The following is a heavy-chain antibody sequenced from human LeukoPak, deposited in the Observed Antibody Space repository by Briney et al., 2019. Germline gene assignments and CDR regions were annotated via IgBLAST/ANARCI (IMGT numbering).Heavy chain of an antibody. D-gene: IGHD2-15*01. CDR2: IRYDGNNI. V-gene: IGHV3-30*02. CDR1: GFTISTHG. J-gene: IGHJ4*02. Sequence: GGSQRLSCAASGFTISTHGMHWVRQAPGKGLEWVAFIRYDGNNIRYADSVKGRFTISRDNSRDTLYLQMNSLRAEDTAVYYCATNLEYCSGGSCYSTPFDCWGQGTLVTVSS. CDR3: ATNLEYCSGGSCYSTPFDC.